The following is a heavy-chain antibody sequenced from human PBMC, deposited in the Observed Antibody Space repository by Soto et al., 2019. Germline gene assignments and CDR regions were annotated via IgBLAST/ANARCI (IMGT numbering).Heavy chain of an antibody. CDR2: IYHSGST. CDR3: ARRGSWGYYLDF. V-gene: IGHV4-30-2*01. D-gene: IGHD1-26*01. Sequence: QLQLQESGSGLVKPSQTLSLTCTVSGDSISNGPYSWSWIRQPPGKGLQWIGYIYHSGSTYYTPSLMGRDFMSAERSKNQFSLHLSSVTAADTAVYYCARRGSWGYYLDFWGQGALVTVAS. J-gene: IGHJ4*02. CDR1: GDSISNGPYS.